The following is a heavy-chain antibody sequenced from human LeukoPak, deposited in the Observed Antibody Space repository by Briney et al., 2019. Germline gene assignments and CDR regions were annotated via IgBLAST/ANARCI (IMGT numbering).Heavy chain of an antibody. Sequence: GGSLRLSCAASGFTFSSYWMSWVRQAPGKGLEWVANIKQDGSEENFVDSVKGRFTISRDNAKKSLYLQMNSLRAEDTAVYYCARGSSAGASLRHDYWGEGALVTVSS. D-gene: IGHD1-26*01. CDR2: IKQDGSEE. CDR3: ARGSSAGASLRHDY. CDR1: GFTFSSYW. J-gene: IGHJ4*02. V-gene: IGHV3-7*01.